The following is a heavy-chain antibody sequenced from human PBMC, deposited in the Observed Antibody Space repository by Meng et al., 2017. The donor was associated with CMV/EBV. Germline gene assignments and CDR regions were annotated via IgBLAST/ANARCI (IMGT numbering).Heavy chain of an antibody. V-gene: IGHV4-34*01. D-gene: IGHD3-10*01. CDR1: GGSFSGYY. CDR3: ARGRYYGSGRNDYYYYGMDV. CDR2: INHSGST. Sequence: GSLRLSCAVYGGSFSGYYWSWIRQPPGKGLEWIGEINHSGSTNYNPSLKSRVTISVDTSKNQFSLKLSSVTAADTAVYYCARGRYYGSGRNDYYYYGMDVWGQGTTVTVSS. J-gene: IGHJ6*02.